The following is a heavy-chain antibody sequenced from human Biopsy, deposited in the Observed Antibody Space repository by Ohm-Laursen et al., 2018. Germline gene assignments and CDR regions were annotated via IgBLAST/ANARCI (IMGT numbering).Heavy chain of an antibody. V-gene: IGHV1-8*01. CDR3: GRAVRNQLLTDP. CDR2: LNPVSGNS. Sequence: SSVKVSCNASGYTFTSYDITWVRQASGQGPEWIGWLNPVSGNSNFRQKFRGRVTVTSDTSISTAYMELSGLTSDDTATYYCGRAVRNQLLTDPWGQGTLVTVTS. CDR1: GYTFTSYD. J-gene: IGHJ5*02. D-gene: IGHD1-7*01.